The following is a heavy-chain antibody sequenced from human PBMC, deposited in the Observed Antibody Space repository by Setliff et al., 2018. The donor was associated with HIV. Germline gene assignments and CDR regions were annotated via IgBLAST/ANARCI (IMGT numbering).Heavy chain of an antibody. V-gene: IGHV4-61*09. D-gene: IGHD2-15*01. J-gene: IGHJ4*03. Sequence: SETLSLTCAVSGGSINSGSIYWSWVRRPAGGGLEWIGHMHANGISTYNPSLRSRAAISMETSKNQFSLRLSAVTAADSAIYYCAGLDRADSFVGVLHFWGQGTRVTVSS. CDR3: AGLDRADSFVGVLHF. CDR1: GGSINSGSIY. CDR2: MHANGIS.